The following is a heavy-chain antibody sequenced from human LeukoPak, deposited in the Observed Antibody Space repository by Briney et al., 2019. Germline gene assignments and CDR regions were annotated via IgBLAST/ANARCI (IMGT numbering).Heavy chain of an antibody. D-gene: IGHD3-22*01. V-gene: IGHV1-69*05. J-gene: IGHJ4*02. CDR3: ARDVYDSSGYPFDY. CDR1: GGTFSSYA. CDR2: IIPIFGTA. Sequence: GASVKVSCKASGGTFSSYAISWVRQAPGQGLEWMGRIIPIFGTANYAQKFQGRVTITTDESTSTAYMELSSLRSEDTAVYYCARDVYDSSGYPFDYWGQGTLVTVSS.